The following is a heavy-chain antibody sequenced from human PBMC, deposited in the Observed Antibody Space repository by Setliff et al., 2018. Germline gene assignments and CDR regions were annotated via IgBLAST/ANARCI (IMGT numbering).Heavy chain of an antibody. CDR1: DGSLYSGNYY. V-gene: IGHV4-61*09. D-gene: IGHD3-10*01. Sequence: PSETLSLTCTVSDGSLYSGNYYWTWIRQPAGKALEWIGHIHGTEGTHCNPSLESRVTISRDKSPNQFSLMLRSVTAADTALYYCARGYYNGRGYYYLPCSFDSWGRGIVVTVSS. J-gene: IGHJ4*02. CDR3: ARGYYNGRGYYYLPCSFDS. CDR2: IHGTEGT.